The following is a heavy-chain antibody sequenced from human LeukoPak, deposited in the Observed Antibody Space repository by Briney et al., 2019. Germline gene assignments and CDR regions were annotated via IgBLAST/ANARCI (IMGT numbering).Heavy chain of an antibody. V-gene: IGHV1-69*13. J-gene: IGHJ4*02. CDR2: IIPIFGTA. CDR1: GGTFSNYA. D-gene: IGHD3-9*01. CDR3: ARALRYFDWHNALDY. Sequence: ASVKISCKASGGTFSNYAISWVRQAPGQGLEWMGGIIPIFGTANYAQKFQGRGTITADESTSTAYMELSSLRSEGTAVYYCARALRYFDWHNALDYWGQGTLVTVSS.